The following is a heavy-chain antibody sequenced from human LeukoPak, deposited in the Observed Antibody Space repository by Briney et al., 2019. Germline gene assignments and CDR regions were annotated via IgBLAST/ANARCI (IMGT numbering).Heavy chain of an antibody. V-gene: IGHV5-10-1*01. CDR1: GYSFTSYW. CDR3: AREVSGYRDY. CDR2: IDPSDSYT. J-gene: IGHJ4*02. Sequence: GESLKISCKGSGYSFTSYWISWVRQMPGKGLEWMGRIDPSDSYTNYSPSFQGHVTISANKSISTAYLQWSSLKASDTAMYYCAREVSGYRDYWGQGTLVTVSS. D-gene: IGHD5-18*01.